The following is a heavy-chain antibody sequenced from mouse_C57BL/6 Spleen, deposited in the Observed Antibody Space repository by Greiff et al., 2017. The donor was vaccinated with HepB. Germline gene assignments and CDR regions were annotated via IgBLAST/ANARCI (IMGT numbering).Heavy chain of an antibody. V-gene: IGHV1-61*01. D-gene: IGHD2-14*01. CDR2: IYPSDSET. CDR3: ARGTPRYFDV. CDR1: GYTFTSYW. J-gene: IGHJ1*03. Sequence: QVQLQQSGAELVRPGSSVKLSCKASGYTFTSYWMDWVKQRPGQGLEWIGNIYPSDSETHYNQKFKDKATLTVDKSSSTAYMQLSSLTSEDSAVYYCARGTPRYFDVWGTGTTVTVSS.